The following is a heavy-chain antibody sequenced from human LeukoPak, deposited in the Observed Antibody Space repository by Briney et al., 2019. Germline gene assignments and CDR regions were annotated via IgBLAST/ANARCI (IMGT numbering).Heavy chain of an antibody. CDR2: IYYSGST. D-gene: IGHD1-26*01. CDR1: GGSVCSGSYY. V-gene: IGHV4-61*01. CDR3: AKIPVRSGSYFQH. Sequence: PSETLSLTCTVSGGSVCSGSYYWSWIRQPPGKGLEWIGYIYYSGSTNYNPSLKSRVTISVDTSKNQFSLKLSSVTAADTAVYYCAKIPVRSGSYFQHWGQGTLVTVSS. J-gene: IGHJ1*01.